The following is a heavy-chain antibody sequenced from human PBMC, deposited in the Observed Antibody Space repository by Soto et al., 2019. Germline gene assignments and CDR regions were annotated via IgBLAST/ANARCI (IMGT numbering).Heavy chain of an antibody. J-gene: IGHJ5*02. Sequence: PGGSLRLSCTALTGYAMSWVRRGPGKGLEWISTISPTGNTHYADSVEGRFTISRDDSKNTFYLQMNNLRADDTGVYYCAKDPSPGHADLWGQGTLVTVSS. CDR1: TGYA. V-gene: IGHV3-23*01. CDR2: ISPTGNT. CDR3: AKDPSPGHADL.